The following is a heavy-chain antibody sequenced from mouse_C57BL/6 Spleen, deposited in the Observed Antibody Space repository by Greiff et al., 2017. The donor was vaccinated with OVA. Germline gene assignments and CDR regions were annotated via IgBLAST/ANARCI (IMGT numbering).Heavy chain of an antibody. V-gene: IGHV1-80*01. CDR3: ARHDYSNYGFDY. J-gene: IGHJ2*01. CDR2: IYPGDGDT. Sequence: QVQLKESGAELVKPGASVKISCKASGYAFSSYWMNWVKQRPGKGLEWIGQIYPGDGDTNYNGKFKGKATLTADKSSSTAYMQLSSLTSEDSAVYFCARHDYSNYGFDYWGQGTTLTVSS. CDR1: GYAFSSYW. D-gene: IGHD2-5*01.